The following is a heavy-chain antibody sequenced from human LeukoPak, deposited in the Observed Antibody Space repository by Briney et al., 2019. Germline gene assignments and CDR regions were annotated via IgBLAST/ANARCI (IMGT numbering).Heavy chain of an antibody. D-gene: IGHD3-3*01. Sequence: GGSLRLSCAASGFTFSSYAMSWVRQAPGKGLEWVANIKQDGSEKYYVDSVKGRFTISRDNAKNSLYLQMNTLRPEDTAVYYCARERQNKDFWSGGDYWGQGTLVTVSS. J-gene: IGHJ4*02. CDR1: GFTFSSYA. CDR2: IKQDGSEK. CDR3: ARERQNKDFWSGGDY. V-gene: IGHV3-7*01.